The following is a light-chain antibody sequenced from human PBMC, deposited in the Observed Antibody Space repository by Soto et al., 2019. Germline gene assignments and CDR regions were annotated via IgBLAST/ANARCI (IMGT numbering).Light chain of an antibody. Sequence: QSVRTQPASVSGSPGQSITISCTGTSSDVGGYNYVSWYQQHPGKAPKLMIYDVSNRPSGVSNRFSGSKSGNTASLTISGLQAEDEADYYCSSYTSSSTFPYVFGTGTKVTVL. J-gene: IGLJ1*01. CDR2: DVS. CDR1: SSDVGGYNY. CDR3: SSYTSSSTFPYV. V-gene: IGLV2-14*01.